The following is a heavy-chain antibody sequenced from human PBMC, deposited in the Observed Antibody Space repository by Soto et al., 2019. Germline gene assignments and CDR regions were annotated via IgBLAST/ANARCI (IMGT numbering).Heavy chain of an antibody. CDR3: ARGGVATTLYYYYGMDV. CDR1: GGTFSSYS. Sequence: GASVKVSCKASGGTFSSYSISWVRQAPGQGLEWMGGIIPIFGTANYAQKFQGRVTITADKSTSTAYMELGSLRSEDTAVYYCARGGVATTLYYYYGMDVWGQGTTVTVSS. V-gene: IGHV1-69*06. J-gene: IGHJ6*02. D-gene: IGHD5-12*01. CDR2: IIPIFGTA.